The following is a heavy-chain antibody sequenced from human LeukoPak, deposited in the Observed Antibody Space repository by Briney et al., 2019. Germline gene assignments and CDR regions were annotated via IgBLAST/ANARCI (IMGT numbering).Heavy chain of an antibody. Sequence: PGGSLRLSCAASGFTFSSYWMHWVRQAPGKGLVWVSRINSDGSSTSYADSVKGRFTISRDNAKNTLYLQMNSLRAEDTAVYYCARASLSYCSSTSCYGYFQHWGQGTLVTVSS. V-gene: IGHV3-74*01. D-gene: IGHD2-2*01. CDR3: ARASLSYCSSTSCYGYFQH. CDR2: INSDGSST. J-gene: IGHJ1*01. CDR1: GFTFSSYW.